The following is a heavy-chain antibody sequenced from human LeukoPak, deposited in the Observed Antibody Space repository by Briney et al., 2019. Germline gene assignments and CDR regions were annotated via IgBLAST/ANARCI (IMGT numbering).Heavy chain of an antibody. D-gene: IGHD3-22*01. V-gene: IGHV3-23*01. CDR2: ISGSGYST. J-gene: IGHJ4*02. CDR3: APTEDPYYYDSNGYYYGY. Sequence: GGTLRLSCAASGFTFSSYGLSWVRQAPGKGLAWVSAISGSGYSTYYADSVKGRFTISRDNSKNTLYLQMNSLRAEDTAVYYCAPTEDPYYYDSNGYYYGYWGQGTLVTVSS. CDR1: GFTFSSYG.